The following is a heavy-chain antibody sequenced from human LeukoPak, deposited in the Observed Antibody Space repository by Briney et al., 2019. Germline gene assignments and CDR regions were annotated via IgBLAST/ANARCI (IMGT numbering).Heavy chain of an antibody. CDR1: GGSISSGGYY. J-gene: IGHJ3*02. V-gene: IGHV4-30-4*08. D-gene: IGHD3-16*01. Sequence: SETLSLTCTVSGGSISSGGYYWSWIRQHPGKGLEWIGHIYYSGNTYYHPSLKSRVTISVDTSKNQFSLKLSSVTAADTAVYYCARDPEPSWGGPYAFDIWGQGTMVTVSS. CDR2: IYYSGNT. CDR3: ARDPEPSWGGPYAFDI.